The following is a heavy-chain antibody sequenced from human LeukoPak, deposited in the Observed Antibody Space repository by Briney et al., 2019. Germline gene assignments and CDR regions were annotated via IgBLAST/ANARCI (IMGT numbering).Heavy chain of an antibody. Sequence: GRSLRLPCAASGLTFSSYAMHWVRQAPGKGLEWVAVISYDGSKKYYADSVKGRFTISRDNSKNTVCLEMNSLRVEDTAVFYCARGRSTIVNSNFDYWGQGTLVTVSS. CDR2: ISYDGSKK. CDR3: ARGRSTIVNSNFDY. D-gene: IGHD2/OR15-2a*01. V-gene: IGHV3-30-3*01. J-gene: IGHJ4*02. CDR1: GLTFSSYA.